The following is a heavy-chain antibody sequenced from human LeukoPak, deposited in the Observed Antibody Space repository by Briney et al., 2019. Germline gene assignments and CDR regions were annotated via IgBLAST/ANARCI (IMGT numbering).Heavy chain of an antibody. Sequence: GGPLRLSCAASGFTFSSYGMSWVRQAPGKGLEWVSAISGSGGSTYYADSVKGRFTISRDNSKNTLYLQMNSLRAEDTAVYYCAKDRPYYYDSSGYYYFDYWGQGTLVTVSS. CDR1: GFTFSSYG. CDR3: AKDRPYYYDSSGYYYFDY. CDR2: ISGSGGST. J-gene: IGHJ4*02. V-gene: IGHV3-23*01. D-gene: IGHD3-22*01.